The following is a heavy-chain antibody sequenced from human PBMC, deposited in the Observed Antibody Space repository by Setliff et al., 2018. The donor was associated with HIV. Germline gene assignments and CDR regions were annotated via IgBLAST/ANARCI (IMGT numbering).Heavy chain of an antibody. D-gene: IGHD3-22*01. CDR3: ASPIPDDSSGYFPWWYFDL. J-gene: IGHJ2*01. Sequence: NPSLTCTVSGGSISSSSFYWGWIRQPPGKGLEWIGSIYYSGSTYNNPPLKSRVTISVDRSKNQFALKLTSVTAADTAVYYCASPIPDDSSGYFPWWYFDLWGRGTLVTVS. V-gene: IGHV4-39*01. CDR2: IYYSGST. CDR1: GGSISSSSFY.